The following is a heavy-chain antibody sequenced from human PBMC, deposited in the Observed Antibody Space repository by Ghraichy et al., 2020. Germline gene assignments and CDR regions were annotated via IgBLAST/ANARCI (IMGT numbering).Heavy chain of an antibody. J-gene: IGHJ6*02. V-gene: IGHV4-59*01. Sequence: SETLSLTCTVSGGSISSYFWNWLRQPPGRRLEWIGYVSDSGATHYNPSLKSRVTMSVDTSNNRFSLKLSSVTAADTATYYCARVSGSGWYYYGLDVWGQGTTVNVSS. CDR3: ARVSGSGWYYYGLDV. CDR1: GGSISSYF. CDR2: VSDSGAT. D-gene: IGHD6-25*01.